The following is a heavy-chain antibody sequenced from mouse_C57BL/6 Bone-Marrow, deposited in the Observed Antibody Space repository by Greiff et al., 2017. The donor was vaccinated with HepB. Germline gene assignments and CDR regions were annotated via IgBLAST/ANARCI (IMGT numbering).Heavy chain of an antibody. Sequence: VKLMESGPELVKPGASVKLSCKASGYTFTSYDINWVKQRPGQGLEWIGWIYPRDGSTKYNEKFKGKATLTVDTSSSTAYMELHSLTSEDSAVYFCARRDWDVRYWYFDVWGTGTTVTVSS. D-gene: IGHD4-1*01. J-gene: IGHJ1*03. V-gene: IGHV1-85*01. CDR1: GYTFTSYD. CDR2: IYPRDGST. CDR3: ARRDWDVRYWYFDV.